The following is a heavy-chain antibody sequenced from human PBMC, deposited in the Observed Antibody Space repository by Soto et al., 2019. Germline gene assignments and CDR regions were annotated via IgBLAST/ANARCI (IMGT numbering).Heavy chain of an antibody. CDR1: GFTLSNYW. CDR2: INPDGSIT. CDR3: VRDSSGTY. D-gene: IGHD3-22*01. V-gene: IGHV3-74*01. Sequence: EVQLVESGGGVVQPGGSLRLSCAASGFTLSNYWMFWVRQLPGKGLVWVSRINPDGSITNYADSVKGRFTISRDNAENTLYLQMSSLRVEDTAVYYCVRDSSGTYWGQGTLVTVSS. J-gene: IGHJ4*02.